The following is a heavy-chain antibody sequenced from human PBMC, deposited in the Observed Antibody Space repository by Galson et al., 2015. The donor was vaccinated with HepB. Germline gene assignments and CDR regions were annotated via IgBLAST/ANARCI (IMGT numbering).Heavy chain of an antibody. CDR2: IIPIFGTA. J-gene: IGHJ3*02. CDR3: ARDPPYCSGGSCSDSFDI. V-gene: IGHV1-69*01. D-gene: IGHD2-15*01. Sequence: GLEFMGGIIPIFGTANYAQKFQGRVTITADESTSTAYMELSSLRSEDTAVYYCARDPPYCSGGSCSDSFDIWGQGTMVTVSS.